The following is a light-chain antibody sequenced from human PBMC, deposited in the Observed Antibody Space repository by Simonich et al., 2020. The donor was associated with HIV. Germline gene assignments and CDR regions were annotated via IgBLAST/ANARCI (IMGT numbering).Light chain of an antibody. CDR1: QSLLHSNGYNY. Sequence: DIVMTQSPLSLPVTPGEPASIPCRSSQSLLHSNGYNYLDWYLQKPGQSPQLLIYLGSNRASGVPDRFSGSGSGTDCTLKISRVEAEDVGVYYCMQALQTPITFGQGTRLEIK. V-gene: IGKV2-28*01. CDR3: MQALQTPIT. CDR2: LGS. J-gene: IGKJ5*01.